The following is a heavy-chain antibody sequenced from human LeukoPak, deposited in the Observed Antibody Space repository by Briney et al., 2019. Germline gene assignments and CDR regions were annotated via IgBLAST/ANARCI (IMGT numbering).Heavy chain of an antibody. V-gene: IGHV3-9*03. CDR2: ITWNSGSV. J-gene: IGHJ3*02. CDR1: GFTFHDYA. D-gene: IGHD3/OR15-3a*01. CDR3: AKGLGVASLIVDALDM. Sequence: GGSLRLSCAASGFTFHDYAMHWVRQVPGKGLKWVSGITWNSGSVLYADSVRGRFTISRDNAKNSLYLQMNSLRPEDMAFYYCAKGLGVASLIVDALDMWGQGTMVTV.